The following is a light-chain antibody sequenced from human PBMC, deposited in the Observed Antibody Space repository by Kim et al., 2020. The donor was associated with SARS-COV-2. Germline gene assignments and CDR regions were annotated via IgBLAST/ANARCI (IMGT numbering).Light chain of an antibody. J-gene: IGLJ2*01. CDR3: QVWDSLSGVI. V-gene: IGLV3-21*04. CDR2: YDS. CDR1: NIGGKR. Sequence: VAPGRTATSTCGGHNIGGKRVHWYQQKPGQAPVLVIDYDSDRPSGIPDRFSGSNSGNTATLSISRVEAGDEADYYCQVWDSLSGVIFGGGTQLTVL.